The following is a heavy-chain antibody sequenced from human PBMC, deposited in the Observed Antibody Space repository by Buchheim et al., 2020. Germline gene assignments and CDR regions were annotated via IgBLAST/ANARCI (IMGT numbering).Heavy chain of an antibody. CDR3: ASGNFDYTWGNYRDRPHYYYIDV. CDR2: INHSGST. D-gene: IGHD3-16*02. V-gene: IGHV4-34*01. Sequence: QVQLQQWGAGLLKPSEPLSLTCAVYGGSFSDYYWRWIRQPPGRGLECIGEINHSGSTNYKPSLESRVAISVDTSKNQFSLKLSSVTAADTAVYYCASGNFDYTWGNYRDRPHYYYIDVWGKGTTVTVSS. J-gene: IGHJ6*03. CDR1: GGSFSDYY.